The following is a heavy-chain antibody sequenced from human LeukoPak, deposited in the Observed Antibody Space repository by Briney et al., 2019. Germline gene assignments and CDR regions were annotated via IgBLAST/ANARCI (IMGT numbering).Heavy chain of an antibody. J-gene: IGHJ4*02. Sequence: GGSLRLSCVGSGFSFGSYWMHWVRQAPGKGLAWVSRITSDGSTTSYADSVKGRFTISRDNARNTLYLQMNSLRAEDTAVYYCARNLPAADYWGQGTLVTVSS. CDR2: ITSDGSTT. D-gene: IGHD2-2*01. V-gene: IGHV3-74*01. CDR1: GFSFGSYW. CDR3: ARNLPAADY.